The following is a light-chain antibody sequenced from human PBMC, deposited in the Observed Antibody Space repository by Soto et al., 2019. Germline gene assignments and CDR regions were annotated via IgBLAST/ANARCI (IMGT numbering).Light chain of an antibody. CDR1: QTLLHSNGKSY. J-gene: IGKJ4*01. Sequence: EIVMTQTPLSLSVTPGQSASISCRSSQTLLHSNGKSYLYWYLQKAGQAPQLLIYEVSKRFSGVPDRFSGSGAGTDFTLKISRVEAEDVGVYYCLQSLQFPLTVGGGTNLESK. CDR2: EVS. V-gene: IGKV2D-29*01. CDR3: LQSLQFPLT.